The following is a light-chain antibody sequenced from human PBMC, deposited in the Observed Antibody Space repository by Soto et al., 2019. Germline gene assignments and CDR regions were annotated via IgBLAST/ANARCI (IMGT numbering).Light chain of an antibody. CDR1: SSDVGGSNY. CDR3: SSYTSSNTLEV. V-gene: IGLV2-14*01. CDR2: EVS. Sequence: QSVLTQPASVSGSPGQSITISCTGTSSDVGGSNYVSWYQHHPHRAPKLLIYEVSYRPSGVSSRFSGSKSGNTASLTISGLQAEDDADYYCSSYTSSNTLEVFGVGTKVTVL. J-gene: IGLJ1*01.